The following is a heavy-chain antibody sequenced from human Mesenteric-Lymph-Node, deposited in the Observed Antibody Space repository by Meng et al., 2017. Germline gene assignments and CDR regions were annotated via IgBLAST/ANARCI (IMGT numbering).Heavy chain of an antibody. J-gene: IGHJ4*02. CDR1: GYTFTGYY. D-gene: IGHD5-12*01. CDR2: INPNSGGT. CDR3: ARETLGDIVATIN. Sequence: ASVKVSCKASGYTFTGYYMHWVRQAPGQGLEWMGWINPNSGGTNYAQKFQGRVTMTRDTSISTAYMELSRLRSDDTAVYYCARETLGDIVATINWGQGTLVTVSS. V-gene: IGHV1-2*02.